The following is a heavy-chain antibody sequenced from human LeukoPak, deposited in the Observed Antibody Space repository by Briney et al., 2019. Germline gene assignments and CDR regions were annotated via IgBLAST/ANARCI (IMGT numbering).Heavy chain of an antibody. V-gene: IGHV1-2*02. J-gene: IGHJ4*02. CDR3: ARPPKLFPRPFDY. CDR1: GYTFTGSY. Sequence: ASVKVSCKASGYTFTGSYMHWVRQAPGQGLEWMGWINPNSGGTNYAQKFQGRVTMTRDTSISTAYMELSRLRSDDTAVYYCARPPKLFPRPFDYWGQGPLVTVSS. D-gene: IGHD2-21*01. CDR2: INPNSGGT.